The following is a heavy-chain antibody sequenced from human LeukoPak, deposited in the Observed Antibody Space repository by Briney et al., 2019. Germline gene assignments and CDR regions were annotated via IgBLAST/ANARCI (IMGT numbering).Heavy chain of an antibody. V-gene: IGHV3-23*01. D-gene: IGHD6-25*01. J-gene: IGHJ3*01. CDR2: ISGSGGTA. CDR1: GFTFSIYA. CDR3: AKPGGPGIAARGAFDV. Sequence: QPGGSLRLSCAASGFTFSIYAMSWVRQAPGKGLEWVSAISGSGGTAYYADSVKGRFTISRDNSKSVLYLQMNSLRADDTALYYCAKPGGPGIAARGAFDVWGQGTMVTVSS.